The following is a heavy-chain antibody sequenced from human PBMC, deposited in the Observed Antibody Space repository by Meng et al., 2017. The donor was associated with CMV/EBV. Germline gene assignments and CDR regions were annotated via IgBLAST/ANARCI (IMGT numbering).Heavy chain of an antibody. CDR2: IYSGGST. J-gene: IGHJ5*02. Sequence: EVQLVGSGGGWSQPGGSLTLSCAALGFTVSSNYMSWVRQAPGKGLEWVSVIYSGGSTYCADSVKGRFTISRDNSKNTLYLQMNSLRAEDTAVYYCARDNWGLGWFDPWGQGTLVTVSS. CDR3: ARDNWGLGWFDP. CDR1: GFTVSSNY. D-gene: IGHD3-16*01. V-gene: IGHV3-53*01.